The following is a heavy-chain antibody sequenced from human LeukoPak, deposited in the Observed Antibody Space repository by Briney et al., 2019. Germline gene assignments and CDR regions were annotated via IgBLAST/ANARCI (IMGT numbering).Heavy chain of an antibody. D-gene: IGHD3-22*01. CDR3: ARDSITMIKDF. V-gene: IGHV1-18*01. CDR2: ISPYNGNT. Sequence: ASVKVSCKTSGYTFTSYGVSWVRQAPGQGLEWMGWISPYNGNTNYAQKLQGRMTMTTDTSTSTANMELRSLRSDDTAVYYCARDSITMIKDFWGQGTLVTVSS. J-gene: IGHJ4*02. CDR1: GYTFTSYG.